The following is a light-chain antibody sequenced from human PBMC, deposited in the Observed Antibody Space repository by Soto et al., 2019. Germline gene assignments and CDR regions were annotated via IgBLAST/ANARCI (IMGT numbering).Light chain of an antibody. Sequence: QSALTQSASVSGSPGQSITISCTGTSSDVGSYNVVSWYQNHPGKAPKLIIYEVTEWPSGVSNRFSGSKSGNTAYLTISGLQAEDEADYYCSSYAGSDFVVFGGGTKVTVL. CDR1: SSDVGSYNV. V-gene: IGLV2-23*02. CDR2: EVT. CDR3: SSYAGSDFVV. J-gene: IGLJ2*01.